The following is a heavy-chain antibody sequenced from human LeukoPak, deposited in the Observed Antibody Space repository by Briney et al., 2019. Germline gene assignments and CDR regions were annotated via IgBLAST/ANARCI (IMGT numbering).Heavy chain of an antibody. CDR1: GGSMSNYY. J-gene: IGHJ4*02. V-gene: IGHV4-59*01. CDR3: ARAFQYNYGRGPFDY. Sequence: SETLSLTCTVSGGSMSNYYWTWIRQPPGKGLEWIGHIFWSGTTIHNPSLTSRLTISIDTSRSQFSLKLKSVTAADTAIYYCARAFQYNYGRGPFDYWGQGSLVTVSP. CDR2: IFWSGTT. D-gene: IGHD5-24*01.